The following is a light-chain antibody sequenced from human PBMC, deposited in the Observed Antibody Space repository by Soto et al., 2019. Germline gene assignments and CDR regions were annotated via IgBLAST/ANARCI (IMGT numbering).Light chain of an antibody. CDR2: EGS. J-gene: IGLJ2*01. V-gene: IGLV2-23*01. CDR1: SSDVGTYNL. Sequence: QSALTQPASVSGSPGQSITISCTGTSSDVGTYNLVSWYQQCPGKAPKLMIYEGSKRPSGVSNRFSGSKSGNTASLTISGLQAEDEGDYYCCSYAGSSTHVVFGGGTKLTVL. CDR3: CSYAGSSTHVV.